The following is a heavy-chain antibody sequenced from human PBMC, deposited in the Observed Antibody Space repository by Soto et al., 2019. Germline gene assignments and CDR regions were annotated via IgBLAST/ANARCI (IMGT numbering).Heavy chain of an antibody. CDR2: IYYSGST. D-gene: IGHD2-15*01. J-gene: IGHJ3*02. CDR1: GGSISSYY. Sequence: SETLSLTCTVSGGSISSYYWSWIRQPPGKGLEWIGYIYYSGSTNYNPSLKSRVTISVDTSKNQFSLKLSSVTAADTAVYYCARHSRGYCSGGSCYAFDIWGQGTMVTVSS. CDR3: ARHSRGYCSGGSCYAFDI. V-gene: IGHV4-59*08.